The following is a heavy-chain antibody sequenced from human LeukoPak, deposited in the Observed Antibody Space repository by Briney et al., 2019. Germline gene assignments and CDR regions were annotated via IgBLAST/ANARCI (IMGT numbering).Heavy chain of an antibody. D-gene: IGHD3-9*01. V-gene: IGHV3-9*01. CDR3: AKGGDVDILNSHDAFDI. CDR2: INWNSGSI. Sequence: PGRSLRLSCAGSGFTFDDYAMHWVRQPPGKGLEWVSGINWNSGSIGYADSVKGRFTISRDNAKNSLYLQMNNLRAEDTALYYCAKGGDVDILNSHDAFDIWGQGTMVTVSA. CDR1: GFTFDDYA. J-gene: IGHJ3*02.